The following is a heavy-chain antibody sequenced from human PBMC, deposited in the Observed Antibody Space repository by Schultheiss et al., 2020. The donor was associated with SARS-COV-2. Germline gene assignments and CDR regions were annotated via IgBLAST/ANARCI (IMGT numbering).Heavy chain of an antibody. V-gene: IGHV3-9*01. Sequence: GGSLRLSCAASGFTFDDYAMHWVRQAPGKGLEWVSGISWNSGSIGYADSVKGRFTISRDNAKNSLYLQMNSLRAEDTALYYCAKDTDSSGYYRDAFDIWGKGTTVTVSS. CDR2: ISWNSGSI. CDR1: GFTFDDYA. D-gene: IGHD3-22*01. J-gene: IGHJ3*02. CDR3: AKDTDSSGYYRDAFDI.